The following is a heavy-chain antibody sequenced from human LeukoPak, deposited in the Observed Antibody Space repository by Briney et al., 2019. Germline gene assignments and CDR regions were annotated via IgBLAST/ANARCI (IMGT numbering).Heavy chain of an antibody. Sequence: GGSLRLSCAASGFTFSSYGMHWVRQAPGKGLEWVAVISYDGSNKYYADSVKGRFTISRDNSKNTLYLQMNSLRAEDTAVYYCAKDLGGRYCSGGSCYEDENCYFDYWGQGTLVTVSS. CDR1: GFTFSSYG. CDR3: AKDLGGRYCSGGSCYEDENCYFDY. D-gene: IGHD2-15*01. J-gene: IGHJ4*02. V-gene: IGHV3-30*18. CDR2: ISYDGSNK.